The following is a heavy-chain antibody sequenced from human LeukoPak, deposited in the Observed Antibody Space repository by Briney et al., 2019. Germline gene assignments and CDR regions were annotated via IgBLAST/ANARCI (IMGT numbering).Heavy chain of an antibody. CDR2: IYYSGST. CDR3: ARGRPSYYYDSSGYYPFDY. Sequence: SETLSLTCTVSGGSISSYYWSWIRQPPGKGLEWIGYIYYSGSTNYNPSLKSRVTISVDTSKNQFSLKLSSVTAADTAVYYCARGRPSYYYDSSGYYPFDYWGQGTLVTVSS. D-gene: IGHD3-22*01. V-gene: IGHV4-59*01. CDR1: GGSISSYY. J-gene: IGHJ4*02.